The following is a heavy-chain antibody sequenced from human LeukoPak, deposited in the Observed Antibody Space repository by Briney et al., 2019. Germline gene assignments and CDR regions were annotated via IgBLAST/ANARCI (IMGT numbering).Heavy chain of an antibody. D-gene: IGHD3-16*02. V-gene: IGHV3-53*01. J-gene: IGHJ4*02. CDR1: GFTVSTKY. Sequence: GGSLRLSCAASGFTVSTKYMSWVRQAPGKGLEWVSVIYSGGSTYYADSVKGRFTISRDNSKNTLYLQMNSLRAEDTAVYYCARGGHYDYVWGRYRQKDGFDYWGQGTLVTVSS. CDR3: ARGGHYDYVWGRYRQKDGFDY. CDR2: IYSGGST.